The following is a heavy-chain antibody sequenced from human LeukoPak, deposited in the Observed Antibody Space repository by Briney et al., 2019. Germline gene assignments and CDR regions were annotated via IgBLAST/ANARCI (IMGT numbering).Heavy chain of an antibody. J-gene: IGHJ4*02. D-gene: IGHD5-24*01. CDR1: GFTFSDYS. V-gene: IGHV3-48*01. CDR2: IGVDSGNT. CDR3: ARDYKYAFDN. Sequence: GGSLRLSCAASGFTFSDYSMNWVRQAPGKGLEWISYIGVDSGNTNYADSVKGRFTISGDKAKNSLYLQMNSLRVEDTAVYYCARDYKYAFDNWGQGTLVTVSS.